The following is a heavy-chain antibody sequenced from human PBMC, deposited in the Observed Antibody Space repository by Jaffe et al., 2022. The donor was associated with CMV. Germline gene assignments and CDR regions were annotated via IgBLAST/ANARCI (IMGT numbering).Heavy chain of an antibody. CDR3: ASVYDSSGYYFDY. CDR2: IYYSGST. D-gene: IGHD3-22*01. V-gene: IGHV4-39*01. Sequence: QLQLQESGPGLVKPSETLSLTCTVSGGSISSSSYYWGWIRQPPGKGLEWIGSIYYSGSTYYNPSLKSRVTISVDTSKNQFSLKLSSVTAADTAVYYCASVYDSSGYYFDYWGQGTLVTVSS. CDR1: GGSISSSSYY. J-gene: IGHJ4*02.